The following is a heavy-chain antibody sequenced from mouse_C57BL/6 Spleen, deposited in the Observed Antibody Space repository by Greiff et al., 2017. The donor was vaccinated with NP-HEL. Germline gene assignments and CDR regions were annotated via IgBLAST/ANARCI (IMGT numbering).Heavy chain of an antibody. J-gene: IGHJ2*01. D-gene: IGHD2-4*01. CDR3: ARGRYDYDSFDY. V-gene: IGHV1-66*01. CDR1: GYSFTSYY. Sequence: VQLQQSGPELVKPGASVKISCKASGYSFTSYYIHWVKQRPGQGLEWIGWIYPGSGNTKYNEKFKGKATLTADTSSSTAYMQLSSLTSEDSAVYYGARGRYDYDSFDYWGQGTTLTVSS. CDR2: IYPGSGNT.